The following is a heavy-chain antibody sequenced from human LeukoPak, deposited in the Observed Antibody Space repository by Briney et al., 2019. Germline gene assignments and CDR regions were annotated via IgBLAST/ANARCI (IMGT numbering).Heavy chain of an antibody. CDR2: ISGSSSYI. D-gene: IGHD1-26*01. CDR3: ARVHSGSYQYYYYYMDV. J-gene: IGHJ6*03. V-gene: IGHV3-21*01. Sequence: GGSLRLSCAASGFTFSSYSMNWVRLAPGKGLEWVSSISGSSSYIYYADSVKGRFTISRDNANNSLYLQMNSLRAEDTAVYYCARVHSGSYQYYYYYMDVWGKGTTVTLSS. CDR1: GFTFSSYS.